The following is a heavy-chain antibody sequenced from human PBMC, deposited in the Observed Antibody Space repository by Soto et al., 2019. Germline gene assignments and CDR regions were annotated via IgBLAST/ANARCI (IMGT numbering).Heavy chain of an antibody. D-gene: IGHD3-16*01. CDR1: GGSLRGYY. V-gene: IGHV4-34*01. CDR2: INHSGST. Sequence: SETLSLTCAVYGGSLRGYYWSWIRQPLGKGLEWIGEINHSGSTNYNPSLKSRVTISVDTSKNQFSLKLSSVTAADTAVYYCARWIGGVSLWQYYFDYWGQGTLVTVFS. CDR3: ARWIGGVSLWQYYFDY. J-gene: IGHJ4*02.